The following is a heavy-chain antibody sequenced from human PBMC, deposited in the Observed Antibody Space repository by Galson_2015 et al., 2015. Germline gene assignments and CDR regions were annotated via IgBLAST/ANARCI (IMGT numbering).Heavy chain of an antibody. CDR2: INPSGGST. Sequence: SVKVSCKASGYTFTSYYMHWVRQAPGQGLEWMGIINPSGGSTSYAQKFQGRVTMTRDTSTSTVYMELSSLRSEDTAVYYCARGEQMAATIPKYGMDVWGQGTTVTVSS. J-gene: IGHJ6*02. V-gene: IGHV1-46*01. D-gene: IGHD5-12*01. CDR1: GYTFTSYY. CDR3: ARGEQMAATIPKYGMDV.